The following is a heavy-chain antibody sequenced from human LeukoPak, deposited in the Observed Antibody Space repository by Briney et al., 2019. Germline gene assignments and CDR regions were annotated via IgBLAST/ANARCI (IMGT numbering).Heavy chain of an antibody. V-gene: IGHV3-7*01. CDR3: AGSGWQVYLDY. J-gene: IGHJ4*02. CDR2: IKQDGSER. CDR1: GFTFTTFW. D-gene: IGHD6-19*01. Sequence: GGSLRLSCAASGFTFTTFWMSWVRQAPGKGLEWVANIKQDGSERYYVDSVKGRFTISRDNAKNSLYLQMNSLRAEDTGVYYCAGSGWQVYLDYWGQGALVSVSS.